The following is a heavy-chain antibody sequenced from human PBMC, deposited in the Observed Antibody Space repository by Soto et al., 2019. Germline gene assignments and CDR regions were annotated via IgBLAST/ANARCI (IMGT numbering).Heavy chain of an antibody. CDR2: ISGGGTST. CDR3: AKALSQFFPFDY. J-gene: IGHJ4*02. Sequence: GGSLRLACAASGFTVSNYAMSGVRQAPGKGLEWVSAISGGGTSTYYSDSVKGRFSISRDNSKNTLYLQMNTLRAEDTAVYYCAKALSQFFPFDYWGQGTLVTVSS. D-gene: IGHD3-3*01. V-gene: IGHV3-23*01. CDR1: GFTVSNYA.